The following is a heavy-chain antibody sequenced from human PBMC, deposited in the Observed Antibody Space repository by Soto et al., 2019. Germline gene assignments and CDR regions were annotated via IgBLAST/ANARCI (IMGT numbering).Heavy chain of an antibody. Sequence: GGSLRLSCAASGFTFSSYWMSWVRQAPGKGLEWVANIKQDGSEKYYVDSVKGRFTISRDNAKNSLYLQMNSLRAEDTAVYYCARDDKSYYDILTGYSGAQGVMDVWGQGTTVTVSS. CDR2: IKQDGSEK. V-gene: IGHV3-7*05. D-gene: IGHD3-9*01. J-gene: IGHJ6*02. CDR3: ARDDKSYYDILTGYSGAQGVMDV. CDR1: GFTFSSYW.